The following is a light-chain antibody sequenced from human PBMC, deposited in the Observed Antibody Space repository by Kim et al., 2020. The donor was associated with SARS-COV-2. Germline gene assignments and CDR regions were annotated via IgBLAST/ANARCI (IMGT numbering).Light chain of an antibody. J-gene: IGLJ1*01. CDR2: YDD. V-gene: IGLV1-36*01. CDR1: TSNIGNNV. CDR3: AAWDDRLNGHV. Sequence: QRVTSSCSGSTSNIGNNVVNWYQQLPGKAPKLLVYYDDLLPSGVSDRFSASKSGTSASLAISGLQSEDEADYYCAAWDDRLNGHVFGTGTKVTVL.